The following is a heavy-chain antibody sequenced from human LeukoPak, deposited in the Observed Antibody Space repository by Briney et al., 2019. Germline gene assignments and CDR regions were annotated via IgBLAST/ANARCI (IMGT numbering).Heavy chain of an antibody. J-gene: IGHJ5*02. CDR2: LGIAGDT. D-gene: IGHD6-19*01. Sequence: GGSLRLSCAASGFTVSSYAMHWVRQPIGKGLEWVSALGIAGDTFYPGSVKGRFTISRENAKNSLYLQMNSLRVEDTAVYYCAKDWGSSGWYSWFDPWGQGTLVTVSS. CDR1: GFTVSSYA. CDR3: AKDWGSSGWYSWFDP. V-gene: IGHV3-13*01.